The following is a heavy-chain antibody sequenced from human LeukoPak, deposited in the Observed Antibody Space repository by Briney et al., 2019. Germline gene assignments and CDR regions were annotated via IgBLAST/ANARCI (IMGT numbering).Heavy chain of an antibody. CDR2: IKSKTDGGTT. Sequence: GGSLRLSCAGSGFPFSSHGMNWVRQAPGKGLEWVGRIKSKTDGGTTDYAAPVKGRFTISRDDSKNTLYLQMNSLKTEDTAVYYCTTSLPGYYYYYMDVWGKGTTVTISS. CDR3: TTSLPGYYYYYMDV. D-gene: IGHD7-27*01. CDR1: GFPFSSHG. J-gene: IGHJ6*03. V-gene: IGHV3-15*01.